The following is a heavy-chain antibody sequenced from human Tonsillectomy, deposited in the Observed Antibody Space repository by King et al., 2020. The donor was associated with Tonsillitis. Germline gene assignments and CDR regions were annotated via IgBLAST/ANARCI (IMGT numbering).Heavy chain of an antibody. CDR2: VIPHSGTA. Sequence: VQLVESGAEVKKPGSSVKVSCQASGGSFSNFAISWVREAPGQGLEWMGGVIPHSGTATYSQKFQGRVTMTADSSTRTVYMELNSLTSEDTAVYFCARRESAALTNRGGLDVWGQGTTVTVS. V-gene: IGHV1-69*01. CDR1: GGSFSNFA. J-gene: IGHJ6*02. CDR3: ARRESAALTNRGGLDV.